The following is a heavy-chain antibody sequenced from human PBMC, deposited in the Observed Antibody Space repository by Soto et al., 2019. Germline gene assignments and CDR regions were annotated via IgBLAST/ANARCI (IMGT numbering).Heavy chain of an antibody. Sequence: SETLSLTCTVSGGSVSSGSYYWSWIRQPPGKGLEWIGYIYYSGSTNYNPSLKSRDTISVDTSKNQFSLKLSSVTAADTAVYYCARAQLELPDYWGQGTLVTVSS. CDR3: ARAQLELPDY. CDR1: GGSVSSGSYY. CDR2: IYYSGST. D-gene: IGHD1-7*01. J-gene: IGHJ4*02. V-gene: IGHV4-61*01.